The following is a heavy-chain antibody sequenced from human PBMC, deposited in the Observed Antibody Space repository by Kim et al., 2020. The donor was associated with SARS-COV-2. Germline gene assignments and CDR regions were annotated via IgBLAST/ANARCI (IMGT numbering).Heavy chain of an antibody. CDR3: ARGGVRGVIFSWFDP. V-gene: IGHV1-3*01. D-gene: IGHD3-10*01. Sequence: QKFQGRVTITRDTSASTAYMELSSLRSEDTAVYYCARGGVRGVIFSWFDPWGQGTLVTVSS. J-gene: IGHJ5*02.